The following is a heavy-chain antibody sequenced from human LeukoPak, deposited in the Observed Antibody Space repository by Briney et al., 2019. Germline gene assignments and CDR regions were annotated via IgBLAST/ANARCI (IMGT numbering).Heavy chain of an antibody. J-gene: IGHJ4*02. V-gene: IGHV4-30-4*01. CDR3: ARDRTAMATGYFDY. Sequence: PSQTLSLTCTVSGGSISSGDYYWSWIRQPPGKGLEWIGYIYYSGSTYYNPSLKSRVTISVDTSKNQFSLKLSSVTAADTAVYYCARDRTAMATGYFDYWGRGTLVTVSS. CDR2: IYYSGST. CDR1: GGSISSGDYY. D-gene: IGHD5-18*01.